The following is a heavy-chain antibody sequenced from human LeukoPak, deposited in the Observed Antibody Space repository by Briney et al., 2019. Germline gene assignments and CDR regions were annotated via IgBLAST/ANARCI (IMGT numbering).Heavy chain of an antibody. V-gene: IGHV5-51*06. CDR2: IHSGDSKI. CDR1: GYSFTYYW. CDR3: ARTRRLYDHDAFDI. J-gene: IGHJ3*02. Sequence: GASLKISCRGSGYSFTYYWIAWVRPMPGKGLEWMGIIHSGDSKITYSPSFQGLVTISVDQSISTAFLQWHSLKASDTAIYYCARTRRLYDHDAFDIWGQGTMVTVSS. D-gene: IGHD5/OR15-5a*01.